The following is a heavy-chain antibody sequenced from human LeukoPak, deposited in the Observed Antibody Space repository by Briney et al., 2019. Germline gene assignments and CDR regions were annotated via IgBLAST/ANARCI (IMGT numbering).Heavy chain of an antibody. J-gene: IGHJ4*02. CDR2: ISTSGSTR. V-gene: IGHV3-11*04. D-gene: IGHD3-3*01. CDR1: GFTFSDYY. CDR3: ARGATYYDFWSGLEVSDD. Sequence: GGSLRLSCAASGFTFSDYYMRWIRQAPGKGLEWVSYISTSGSTRYYADSVKGRFTISRDNSKNTLYLQMNSLRAEDTAVYYCARGATYYDFWSGLEVSDDWGQGTLVTVSS.